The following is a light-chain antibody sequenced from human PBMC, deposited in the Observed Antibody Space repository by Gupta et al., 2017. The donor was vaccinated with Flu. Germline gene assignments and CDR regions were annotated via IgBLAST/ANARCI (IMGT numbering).Light chain of an antibody. V-gene: IGKV3-15*01. CDR1: QSVRSN. Sequence: DILMTQSPATLSVSPGERVTLSCRASQSVRSNVAWYQQKPGQAPRLLMYDASIRATGIPARFSGSSSGTEFTLTIRSLQSEEFALYVWQEYSKWPPVRTFGGGTKVEI. J-gene: IGKJ4*02. CDR3: QEYSKWPPVRT. CDR2: DAS.